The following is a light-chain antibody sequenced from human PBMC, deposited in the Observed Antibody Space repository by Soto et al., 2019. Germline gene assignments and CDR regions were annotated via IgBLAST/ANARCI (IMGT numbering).Light chain of an antibody. V-gene: IGKV1-5*03. J-gene: IGKJ4*01. CDR1: QSIKSW. CDR3: QQYNSYSWLS. CDR2: KAS. Sequence: DIPLTQSPSTLSASVGDRVTITCRASQSIKSWLAWYQQKPGEAPKLLIYKASTLGSGVPSRFSSSASGTEVTITIISLQPDDFAMYFCQQYNSYSWLSFGGGTKVDI.